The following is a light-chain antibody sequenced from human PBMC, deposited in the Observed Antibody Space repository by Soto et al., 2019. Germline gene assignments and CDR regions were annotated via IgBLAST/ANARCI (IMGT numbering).Light chain of an antibody. CDR2: DAS. Sequence: EIVLTQSPATLSLSPGERATLSCRASQSVSSYLAWYQQKPGQAPRLLIYDASNRATGIPATFSGSGSGTAFTLTSSTLEPEDFAVYYCQQRRTSAPGYTFGQRTQLEIK. J-gene: IGKJ2*01. CDR1: QSVSSY. V-gene: IGKV3-11*01. CDR3: QQRRTSAPGYT.